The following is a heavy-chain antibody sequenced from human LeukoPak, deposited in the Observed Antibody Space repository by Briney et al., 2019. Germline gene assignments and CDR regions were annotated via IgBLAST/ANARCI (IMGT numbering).Heavy chain of an antibody. CDR1: GGSISSSSYY. J-gene: IGHJ3*02. D-gene: IGHD1-7*01. CDR2: IYYSGST. V-gene: IGHV4-39*01. Sequence: SETLSLTCTVSGGSISSSSYYWGWIRQPPGKGLEWIGSIYYSGSTYYNPSLESRVTISVDTSKNQFSLKLYSVTAADTAVYYCARHDKVTGTMGAFHIWGQGTMVTVSS. CDR3: ARHDKVTGTMGAFHI.